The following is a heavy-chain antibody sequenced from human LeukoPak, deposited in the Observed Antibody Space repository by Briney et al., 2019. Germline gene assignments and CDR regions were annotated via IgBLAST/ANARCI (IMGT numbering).Heavy chain of an antibody. Sequence: ASVKVSCKASGGTFSNYAINWVRQATGQGLEWMGWMNPNSGNTGYAQKFQGRVTITRNTSISTAYMELSSLRSEDTAVYYCVRGRYCSSTSCWANWFDPWGQGTLVTVSS. J-gene: IGHJ5*02. D-gene: IGHD2-2*01. CDR2: MNPNSGNT. CDR3: VRGRYCSSTSCWANWFDP. V-gene: IGHV1-8*03. CDR1: GGTFSNYA.